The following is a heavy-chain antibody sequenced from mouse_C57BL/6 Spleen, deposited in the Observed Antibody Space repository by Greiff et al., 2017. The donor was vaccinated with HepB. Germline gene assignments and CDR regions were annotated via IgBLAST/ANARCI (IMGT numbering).Heavy chain of an antibody. D-gene: IGHD2-5*01. Sequence: VQLQQPGAELVKPGASVKLSCKASGYTFTSYWMQWVKQRPGQGLEWIGEIDPSDSYTNYNQKFKGKATLTVDTSSSTAYMQLSSLTSEDSAVYYCARSRGSYSKSYFDYWGQGTTLTVSS. CDR3: ARSRGSYSKSYFDY. J-gene: IGHJ2*01. CDR2: IDPSDSYT. CDR1: GYTFTSYW. V-gene: IGHV1-50*01.